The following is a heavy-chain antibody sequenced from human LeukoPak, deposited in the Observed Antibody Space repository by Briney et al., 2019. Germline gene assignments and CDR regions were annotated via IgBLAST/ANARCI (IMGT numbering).Heavy chain of an antibody. CDR2: IYPGDSDT. Sequence: GESLKISCKGSGYSFTSDWIGWVRQMPGKGLEWMGIIYPGDSDTRYSPSFQGQVTISADKSISTAYLQWSSLKASDTAMYYCARRGYSGYDSPPGNWFDPWGQGTLVTVSS. V-gene: IGHV5-51*01. J-gene: IGHJ5*02. CDR3: ARRGYSGYDSPPGNWFDP. D-gene: IGHD5-12*01. CDR1: GYSFTSDW.